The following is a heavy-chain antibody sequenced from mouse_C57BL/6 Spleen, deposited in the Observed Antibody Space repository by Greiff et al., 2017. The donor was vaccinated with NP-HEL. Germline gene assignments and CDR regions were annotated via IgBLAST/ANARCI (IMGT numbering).Heavy chain of an antibody. J-gene: IGHJ4*01. D-gene: IGHD2-4*01. CDR2: ISSGSSTI. V-gene: IGHV5-17*01. Sequence: EVQVVESGGGLVKPGGSLTLSCAASGFTFSDYGMHWVRQAPEKGLEWVAYISSGSSTIYYADTVKGRFTISRDNAKNTLVLQMTSLRSEDTAMYYCARKVYDYRYYAMDYWGQGTSVTVSS. CDR1: GFTFSDYG. CDR3: ARKVYDYRYYAMDY.